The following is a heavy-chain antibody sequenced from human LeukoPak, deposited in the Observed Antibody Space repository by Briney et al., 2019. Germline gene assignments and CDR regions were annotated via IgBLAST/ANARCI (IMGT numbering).Heavy chain of an antibody. CDR2: INTNTGDP. V-gene: IGHV7-4-1*01. Sequence: ASVKVSCKTSGYTFKDYVMNWVRQAPGQGLQWMGWINTNTGDPTYAQAFRGRFFFSLDSSLTTTYLQISSLKADDTADYYCVRARRGTVAGLDFWGQGTLVTVSS. CDR1: GYTFKDYV. CDR3: VRARRGTVAGLDF. J-gene: IGHJ4*02. D-gene: IGHD6-19*01.